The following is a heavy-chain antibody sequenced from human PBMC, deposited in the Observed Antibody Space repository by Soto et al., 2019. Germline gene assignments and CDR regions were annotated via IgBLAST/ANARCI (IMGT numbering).Heavy chain of an antibody. Sequence: SVKVSCKASGGTFSSYAITWVRQAPGQGLEWMGGIIPIFGTANYAQKFQGRVTITADESTSTAYMELSSLRSEDTAVYYCARGIAAAFHYFYGIDVWGQVTTVTVSS. V-gene: IGHV1-69*13. D-gene: IGHD6-13*01. CDR1: GGTFSSYA. CDR3: ARGIAAAFHYFYGIDV. J-gene: IGHJ6*01. CDR2: IIPIFGTA.